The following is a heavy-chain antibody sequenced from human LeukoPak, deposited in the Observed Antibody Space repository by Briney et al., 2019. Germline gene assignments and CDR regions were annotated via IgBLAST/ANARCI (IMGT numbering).Heavy chain of an antibody. J-gene: IGHJ4*02. Sequence: RASVTVSCKASGYTFTSYGISWVRQAPGQGLEWMGRISAYNGNTNYAQKLQGRVTMTTVTSTSTAYMELSRLRSDDTAVYYCARVDTAMVAGGGDYWGQGTLVTVSS. CDR2: ISAYNGNT. CDR1: GYTFTSYG. CDR3: ARVDTAMVAGGGDY. D-gene: IGHD5-18*01. V-gene: IGHV1-18*01.